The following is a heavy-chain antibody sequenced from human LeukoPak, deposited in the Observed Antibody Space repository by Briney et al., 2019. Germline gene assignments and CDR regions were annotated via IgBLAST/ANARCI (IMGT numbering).Heavy chain of an antibody. Sequence: ASVKVSCKASGYTFTSYDINWVRQATGQGLEWMGWMNPNSGNTGYAQKFQGRVTMTRNTSISTAYMELSSLRSEDTAVYYCASRTYIAVAADDAFDIWGQGTVVTVSS. V-gene: IGHV1-8*01. CDR2: MNPNSGNT. D-gene: IGHD6-19*01. CDR1: GYTFTSYD. J-gene: IGHJ3*02. CDR3: ASRTYIAVAADDAFDI.